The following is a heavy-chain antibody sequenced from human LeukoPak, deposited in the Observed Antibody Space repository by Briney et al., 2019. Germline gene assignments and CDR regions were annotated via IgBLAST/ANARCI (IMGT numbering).Heavy chain of an antibody. CDR2: HYYSGST. Sequence: PSETLSLTCTVSGASINSSGYYWGWIRQPPGKGLEWIGSHYYSGSTYYNPSLKSRVTISVDTSKNHFSLKLNSVTAADTAVYYCARDTTYGGVGNWGFRTGDWYFDLWGRGTLVTVSS. CDR3: ARDTTYGGVGNWGFRTGDWYFDL. J-gene: IGHJ2*01. D-gene: IGHD7-27*01. V-gene: IGHV4-39*02. CDR1: GASINSSGYY.